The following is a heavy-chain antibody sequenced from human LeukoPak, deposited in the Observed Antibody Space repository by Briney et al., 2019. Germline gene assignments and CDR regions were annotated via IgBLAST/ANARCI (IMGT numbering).Heavy chain of an antibody. J-gene: IGHJ5*02. D-gene: IGHD3-10*01. CDR3: AKGGGLGSYYNWFDP. V-gene: IGHV3-9*01. CDR2: ISWNSDTI. Sequence: PGRSLRLSCAASGFTFDNYAMPWVRQAPGKGLEWVSGISWNSDTIGYADSVKGRFTISRDNAKNSLYLQMNSLRAEDTALYYCAKGGGLGSYYNWFDPWGQGTLVTVSS. CDR1: GFTFDNYA.